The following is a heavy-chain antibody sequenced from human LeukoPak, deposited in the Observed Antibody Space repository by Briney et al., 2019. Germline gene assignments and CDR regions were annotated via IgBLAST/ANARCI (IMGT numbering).Heavy chain of an antibody. V-gene: IGHV1-69*01. D-gene: IGHD7-27*01. J-gene: IGHJ4*02. Sequence: SVKVSCKASGGTFSSYAISWVRQAPGQGLEWMGGIIPIFGTANYAQKFQGRVTITADESTSTAYMELSSLRSEDTAVYYCAKDGGLWVSAHWGDSWGRGTLVTVSS. CDR1: GGTFSSYA. CDR3: AKDGGLWVSAHWGDS. CDR2: IIPIFGTA.